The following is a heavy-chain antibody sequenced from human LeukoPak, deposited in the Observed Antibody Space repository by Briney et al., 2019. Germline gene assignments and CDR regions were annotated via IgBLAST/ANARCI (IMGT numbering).Heavy chain of an antibody. CDR2: IRSKAYGGTT. CDR1: GFTFGDYA. Sequence: GGSLRLSCTVSGFTFGDYAVSWFRQAPGKGLEWVGFIRSKAYGGTTEYAASVKGRFTISRDDSRSIAYLQMNSLRTEDTAMYYCSRDRGGSYRFDYWGQGTLVTVSS. J-gene: IGHJ4*02. CDR3: SRDRGGSYRFDY. V-gene: IGHV3-49*03. D-gene: IGHD1-26*01.